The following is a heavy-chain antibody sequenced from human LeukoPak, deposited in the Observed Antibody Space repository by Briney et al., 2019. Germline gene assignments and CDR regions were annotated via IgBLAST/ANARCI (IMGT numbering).Heavy chain of an antibody. V-gene: IGHV4-59*01. J-gene: IGHJ4*02. CDR2: IYYSGST. CDR3: ARLAAVGGPIDY. CDR1: GGSISSYY. Sequence: SETLSLTCTVSGGSISSYYWSWIRQPPGKGLEWIGYIYYSGSTNYNPSLKSRVTISVDTSKNQFSLKLSSVTAADTAVYYCARLAAVGGPIDYWGQGTLVTVSS. D-gene: IGHD4-23*01.